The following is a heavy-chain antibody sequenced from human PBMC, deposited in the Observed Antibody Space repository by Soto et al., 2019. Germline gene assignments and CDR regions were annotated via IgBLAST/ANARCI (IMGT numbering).Heavy chain of an antibody. J-gene: IGHJ6*02. CDR3: ARGPPGIAAAGNYYGMDV. V-gene: IGHV5-51*01. D-gene: IGHD6-13*01. Sequence: GESLKISCKGSGYSFSTYWIGWVRQLPGKGLDWMGIIYPSNSDTRYSPPFQGQVTISADKSISTAYLQWSSLKASDTAMYYCARGPPGIAAAGNYYGMDVWGQGTTVTVSS. CDR1: GYSFSTYW. CDR2: IYPSNSDT.